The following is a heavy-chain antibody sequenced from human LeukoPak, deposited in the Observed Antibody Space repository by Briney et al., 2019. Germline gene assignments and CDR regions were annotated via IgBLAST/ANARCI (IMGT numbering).Heavy chain of an antibody. Sequence: GGSLRLSCAASGFTFSSYEMNWVRQAPGKGLEWVANIKQDGSEKYYVDSVKGRFTISRDNAKNSLYLQMNSLRAEDTAVYYCARDHGGVLIRGVIDYWGQGTLVTVSS. CDR2: IKQDGSEK. J-gene: IGHJ4*02. V-gene: IGHV3-7*01. D-gene: IGHD3-10*01. CDR3: ARDHGGVLIRGVIDY. CDR1: GFTFSSYE.